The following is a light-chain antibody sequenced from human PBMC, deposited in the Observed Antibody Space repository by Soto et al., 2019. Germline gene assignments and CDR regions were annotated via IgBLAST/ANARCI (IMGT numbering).Light chain of an antibody. CDR3: SSYTSSSIL. J-gene: IGLJ1*01. CDR1: SSDVGGYNY. Sequence: QSALTQPASVSGSPGQSITISCTGTSSDVGGYNYVSWYQQHPGKAPKLMIYDVSNRPSGVSNRFSGSKSGNTASLTISGLQAEDEVDYYCSSYTSSSILFGTGTKVTVL. V-gene: IGLV2-14*01. CDR2: DVS.